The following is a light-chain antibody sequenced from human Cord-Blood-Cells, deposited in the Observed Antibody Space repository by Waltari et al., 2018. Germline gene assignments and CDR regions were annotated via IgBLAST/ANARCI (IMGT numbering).Light chain of an antibody. CDR1: NSDVGGYNY. J-gene: IGLJ1*01. CDR3: CSYAGSYTYV. CDR2: DVS. Sequence: QSALTQPRSVSGSPGQSVTISCTGTNSDVGGYNYVSWYQQHPGKAPKLMIYDVSKRPSGVLDRFSGSKSGNTASLTISGLQAEDEADYYCCSYAGSYTYVFGTGTKVTVL. V-gene: IGLV2-11*01.